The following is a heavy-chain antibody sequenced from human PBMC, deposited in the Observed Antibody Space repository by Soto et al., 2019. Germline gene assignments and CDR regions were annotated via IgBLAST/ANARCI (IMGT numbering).Heavy chain of an antibody. Sequence: QVQLVQSGAEVKKPGSSVKVSCKASGGTFSSYAISWVRQAPGQGLEWMGGIIPMFGTADYAQKFQGRVTXXAXXSTSPASMELSSLRSEDTAVYYCASHYYDSSGYNYYCGMDVWGQGTTVTVSS. CDR2: IIPMFGTA. V-gene: IGHV1-69*12. CDR1: GGTFSSYA. J-gene: IGHJ6*02. CDR3: ASHYYDSSGYNYYCGMDV. D-gene: IGHD3-22*01.